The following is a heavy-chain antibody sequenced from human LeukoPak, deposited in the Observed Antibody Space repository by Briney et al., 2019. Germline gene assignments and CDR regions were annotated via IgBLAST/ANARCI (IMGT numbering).Heavy chain of an antibody. CDR1: GFTFSDYY. J-gene: IGHJ4*02. Sequence: GGSLRLSRAASGFTFSDYYMSWIRQAPGKGLEWVSYVTGSGDIASYADSVRGRFTISRDNAKNQLYLQMNSLGVEDTALYYCVRDYCSGASCLRIQTLDSWGQGTLVTVSS. CDR3: VRDYCSGASCLRIQTLDS. CDR2: VTGSGDIA. V-gene: IGHV3-11*04. D-gene: IGHD2-15*01.